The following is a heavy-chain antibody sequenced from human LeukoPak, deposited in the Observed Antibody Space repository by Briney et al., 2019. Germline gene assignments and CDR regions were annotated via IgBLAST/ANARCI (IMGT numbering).Heavy chain of an antibody. D-gene: IGHD3-22*01. CDR3: AKYYYDSSGYSPPLYYFDY. CDR1: GFNFSSYS. J-gene: IGHJ4*02. Sequence: GGSLRLSCAASGFNFSSYSMHWVRQAPGKGLEWVSVIYSGGSTYYADSVKGRFTISRDNSKNTLYLQMNSLRAEDTAVYYCAKYYYDSSGYSPPLYYFDYWGQGTLVTVSS. V-gene: IGHV3-66*01. CDR2: IYSGGST.